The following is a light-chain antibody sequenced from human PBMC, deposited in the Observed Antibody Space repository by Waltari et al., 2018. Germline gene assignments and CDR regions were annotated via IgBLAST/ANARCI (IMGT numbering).Light chain of an antibody. Sequence: DIVMTQSPDYLDVSLGERATIACKSSQCVFYRSNNKNYLAWYQHKPGQPPKLLFYWASTRESGVPDRFSASGSGTDFTLTINNLQAEDVAVYYCQQYYRSRTFGQGTKVEIK. CDR3: QQYYRSRT. V-gene: IGKV4-1*01. CDR1: QCVFYRSNNKNY. CDR2: WAS. J-gene: IGKJ1*01.